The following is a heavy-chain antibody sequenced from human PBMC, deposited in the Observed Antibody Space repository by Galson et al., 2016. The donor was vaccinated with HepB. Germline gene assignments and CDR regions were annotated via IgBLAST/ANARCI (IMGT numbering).Heavy chain of an antibody. D-gene: IGHD4-11*01. V-gene: IGHV1-18*01. Sequence: SVKVSCKASGYSFSNYGITWVRQAPGQGLEWMGWISTCNGNTDYDQKLHGRLTLTTDASTTTAYLELRSLRFDDTAVYYCARGSTATTPLAYWGQGTLVTVSS. J-gene: IGHJ4*02. CDR1: GYSFSNYG. CDR2: ISTCNGNT. CDR3: ARGSTATTPLAY.